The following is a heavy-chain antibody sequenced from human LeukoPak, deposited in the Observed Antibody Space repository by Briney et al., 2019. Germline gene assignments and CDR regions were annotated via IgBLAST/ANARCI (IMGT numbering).Heavy chain of an antibody. CDR3: TTHPGYESY. Sequence: GGSLRLSCATSGFTFNLAWMSWVRQAPGKGLEWVGRIKRNTQGSTRDYAAAVKGRFTISRDDSKNTLYVQMNSLEIEDTGVYYCTTHPGYESYWGQGTLVTVSS. D-gene: IGHD2-15*01. V-gene: IGHV3-15*01. J-gene: IGHJ4*02. CDR1: GFTFNLAW. CDR2: IKRNTQGSTR.